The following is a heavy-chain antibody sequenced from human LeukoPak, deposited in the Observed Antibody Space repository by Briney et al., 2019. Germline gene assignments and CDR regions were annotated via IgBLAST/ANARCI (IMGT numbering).Heavy chain of an antibody. D-gene: IGHD3-10*01. Sequence: SETLSLTCAVYGGSFSGYYWSWIRQPPGKGLEWIGEINHSGSTNYNPSLKSRVTISVDTSKNQFSLKLSSVTAADTAVYYCARVVVTMVRGVISYYYYYGMDVWGQGTTVTVSS. CDR2: INHSGST. J-gene: IGHJ6*02. V-gene: IGHV4-34*01. CDR1: GGSFSGYY. CDR3: ARVVVTMVRGVISYYYYYGMDV.